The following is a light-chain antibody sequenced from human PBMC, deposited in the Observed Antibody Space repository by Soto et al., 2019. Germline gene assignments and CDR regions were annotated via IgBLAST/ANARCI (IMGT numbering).Light chain of an antibody. V-gene: IGLV7-46*01. CDR3: LLSYSGARGFYV. CDR1: TGAVTSGHY. Sequence: QAVVTQEPSLTVSPGGTVTLTCGSSTGAVTSGHYPYWFQQKPGQAPRTLIYDTSNKHSWTPARFSGSLLGGKAALTLSGAQPEDEAEYYCLLSYSGARGFYVFGTGTKVTVL. J-gene: IGLJ1*01. CDR2: DTS.